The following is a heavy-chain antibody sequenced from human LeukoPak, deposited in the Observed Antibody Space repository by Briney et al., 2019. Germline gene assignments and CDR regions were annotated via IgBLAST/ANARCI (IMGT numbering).Heavy chain of an antibody. CDR2: IYYSGST. Sequence: SETLSLTRTVSGGSISSYYWSWIRQPPGKGLEWIGYIYYSGSTNYNPSLKSRVTISVDTSKNQFSLKLSSVTAADTAVYYCARDEIAVADSRYMDVWGKGTTVTVSS. J-gene: IGHJ6*03. CDR1: GGSISSYY. CDR3: ARDEIAVADSRYMDV. V-gene: IGHV4-59*01. D-gene: IGHD6-19*01.